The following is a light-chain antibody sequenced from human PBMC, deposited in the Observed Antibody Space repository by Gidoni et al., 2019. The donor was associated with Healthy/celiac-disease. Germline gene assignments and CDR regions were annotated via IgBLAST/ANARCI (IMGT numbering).Light chain of an antibody. CDR3: QQSYSTPRGLT. CDR2: AAS. J-gene: IGKJ4*01. V-gene: IGKV1-39*01. Sequence: DIQMTTSPSSLSASVGDRVTITCRASQSISSYLNWYQQKPGNAPKLLIYAASSLQSGVPSRFSGSGSGTDFTLTISSLQPEDFATDYCQQSYSTPRGLTFGGGTKVEIK. CDR1: QSISSY.